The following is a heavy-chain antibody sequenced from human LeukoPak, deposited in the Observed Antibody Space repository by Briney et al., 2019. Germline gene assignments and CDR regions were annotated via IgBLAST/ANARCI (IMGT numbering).Heavy chain of an antibody. V-gene: IGHV1-2*02. CDR3: AKEGYSNGPDP. Sequence: GASVKVSCKASGYTLTYHYMHWLRQTPGRGLEWMGWINPTNGIAVYGQAFQGRVTMTRDTSISTVYMELTNLRSDDTGVYYCAKEGYSNGPDPWGPGSLVTVSS. J-gene: IGHJ5*02. D-gene: IGHD5-12*01. CDR2: INPTNGIA. CDR1: GYTLTYHY.